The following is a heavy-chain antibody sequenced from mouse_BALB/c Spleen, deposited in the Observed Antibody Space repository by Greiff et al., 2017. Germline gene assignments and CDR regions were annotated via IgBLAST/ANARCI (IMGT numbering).Heavy chain of an antibody. J-gene: IGHJ1*01. Sequence: EVKLEESGPGLVKPSQSLSLTCSATGYSITSGYYWYWIRQSPGNKLEWMGYISYDGSNNYNPSLKNRISITRDTSKNPFFLKLNSVTTEDTATYYCARGANWAWYFDVWGAGTTVTVSS. CDR2: ISYDGSN. CDR3: ARGANWAWYFDV. D-gene: IGHD4-1*01. V-gene: IGHV3-6*02. CDR1: GYSITSGYY.